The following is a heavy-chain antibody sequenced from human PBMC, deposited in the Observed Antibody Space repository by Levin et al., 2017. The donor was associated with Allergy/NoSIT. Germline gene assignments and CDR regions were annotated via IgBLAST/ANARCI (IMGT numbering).Heavy chain of an antibody. CDR2: ISSSSSSR. J-gene: IGHJ6*03. CDR1: GFIFSSYS. V-gene: IGHV3-21*01. CDR3: ASGISSSGYYYMDV. Sequence: GGSLRLSCAASGFIFSSYSMNWVRQAPGKGLEWVSSISSSSSSRYYADALKGRFTISRDNAKNSLYLQMNSLRAEDTAVYYCASGISSSGYYYMDVWGKGTTVTVSS. D-gene: IGHD6-13*01.